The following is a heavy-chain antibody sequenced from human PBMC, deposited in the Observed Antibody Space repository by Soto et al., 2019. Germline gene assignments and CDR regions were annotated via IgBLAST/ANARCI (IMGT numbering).Heavy chain of an antibody. J-gene: IGHJ5*02. V-gene: IGHV4-30-4*01. CDR2: IYYSGST. D-gene: IGHD3-22*01. CDR3: ARVSSDSSGYYYPWWFDP. Sequence: QVQLQESGPGLVKPSQTLSLTCTVSGGSISSGDYYWSWIRQPPGKGLEWIGYIYYSGSTYYNPSLKSRVTISVDTSKNQFSLKLSSVTAADTAVYYCARVSSDSSGYYYPWWFDPWGQGTLVTVSS. CDR1: GGSISSGDYY.